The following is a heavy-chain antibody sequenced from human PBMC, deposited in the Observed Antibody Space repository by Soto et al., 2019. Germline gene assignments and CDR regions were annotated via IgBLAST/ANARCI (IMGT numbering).Heavy chain of an antibody. CDR1: GFTFSSYA. CDR3: AKVPEYDFWSGYSNWFDP. V-gene: IGHV3-23*01. D-gene: IGHD3-3*01. J-gene: IGHJ5*02. Sequence: PGGSLRLSCAASGFTFSSYAMSWVRQAPGKGLEWVSAISGSGGSTYYADSVKGRFTISRDNSKNTLYLQMNSLRAEDTAVYYCAKVPEYDFWSGYSNWFDPWGQGTLVTVSS. CDR2: ISGSGGST.